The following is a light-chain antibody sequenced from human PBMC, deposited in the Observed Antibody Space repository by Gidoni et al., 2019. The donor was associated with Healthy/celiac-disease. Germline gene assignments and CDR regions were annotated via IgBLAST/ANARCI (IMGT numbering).Light chain of an antibody. CDR3: QQYNSFTWT. CDR2: DAS. Sequence: DIQMTQSPSTLSASVGDRVTITCRASQSISSWLAWYQQKPGKAPKLLNYDASSLESGVPSRFSGSGSGTEFTLTSSSLQPDDFATYYCQQYNSFTWTFGQGTKVEIK. CDR1: QSISSW. V-gene: IGKV1-5*01. J-gene: IGKJ1*01.